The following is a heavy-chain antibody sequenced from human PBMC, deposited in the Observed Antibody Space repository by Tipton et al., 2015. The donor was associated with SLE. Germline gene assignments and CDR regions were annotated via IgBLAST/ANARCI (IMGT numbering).Heavy chain of an antibody. V-gene: IGHV4-34*01. CDR1: GGSFSGYY. CDR3: ARGIAVTATFDY. D-gene: IGHD6-19*01. J-gene: IGHJ4*02. CDR2: INHSGST. Sequence: AGLVKPSETLSLTCAVYGGSFSGYYWSWIRQPPGKGLEWIGEINHSGSTNYNPSLKSRVTISVDTSKNHFSLTLNSVTAADTAVYYCARGIAVTATFDYWGQGMLVTVSS.